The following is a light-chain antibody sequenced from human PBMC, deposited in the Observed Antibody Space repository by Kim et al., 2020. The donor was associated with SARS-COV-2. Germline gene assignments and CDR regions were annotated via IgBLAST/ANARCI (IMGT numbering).Light chain of an antibody. CDR1: SSDVGGYNY. V-gene: IGLV2-8*01. Sequence: QSALTQPPSASGSPGQSVTISCTGTSSDVGGYNYVSWYQQHPGKAPKLLIYEVNKRPSGVPDRFSGSKSGNTASPTVSGLQAEDEADYYCSSFAGSNNVFGTGTKVTVL. CDR2: EVN. J-gene: IGLJ1*01. CDR3: SSFAGSNNV.